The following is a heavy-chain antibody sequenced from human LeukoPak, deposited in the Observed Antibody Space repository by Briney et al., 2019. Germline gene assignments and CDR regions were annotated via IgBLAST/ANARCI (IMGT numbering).Heavy chain of an antibody. Sequence: SETLSLTCTVSGGSISSGSYYWSWIRQPAGKGLEWIGRIYTSGSTNYNPSLKSRVTMSVDTSKNQFSLKLSSVTAADTAVYYCARAGGCSWYGPLIVDPKSYNWFDPWGQGTLVTVSS. V-gene: IGHV4-61*02. CDR1: GGSISSGSYY. J-gene: IGHJ5*02. CDR3: ARAGGCSWYGPLIVDPKSYNWFDP. CDR2: IYTSGST. D-gene: IGHD6-13*01.